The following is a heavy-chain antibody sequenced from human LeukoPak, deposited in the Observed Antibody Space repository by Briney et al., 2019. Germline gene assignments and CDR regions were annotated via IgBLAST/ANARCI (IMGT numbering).Heavy chain of an antibody. Sequence: AGSLRLSCAASGFTFSSYGMHWVRQAPGKGLEWVAFIRYDGSNKYYADSVKGRFTISRDNSKNTLYLQMNSLRAEDTAVYYCAKRYYDSSGYLDYWGQGTLVTVSS. J-gene: IGHJ4*02. D-gene: IGHD3-22*01. CDR2: IRYDGSNK. CDR1: GFTFSSYG. CDR3: AKRYYDSSGYLDY. V-gene: IGHV3-30*02.